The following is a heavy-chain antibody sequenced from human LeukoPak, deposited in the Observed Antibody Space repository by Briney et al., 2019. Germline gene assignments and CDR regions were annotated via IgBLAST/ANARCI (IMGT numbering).Heavy chain of an antibody. CDR2: ISAYNGST. CDR1: RYTFTSYG. J-gene: IGHJ6*02. D-gene: IGHD5-18*01. Sequence: ASVKVSCKASRYTFTSYGISWVRQAPGQGLEGMGWISAYNGSTNYAQKLQGRVTITTDTSTSTAYMELRSLRSDDTAVYYCARDTAMVTDYYYYGMDVWGQGTTVTVSS. V-gene: IGHV1-18*01. CDR3: ARDTAMVTDYYYYGMDV.